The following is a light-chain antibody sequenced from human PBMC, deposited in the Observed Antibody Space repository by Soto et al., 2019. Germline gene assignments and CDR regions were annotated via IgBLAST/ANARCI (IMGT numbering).Light chain of an antibody. CDR1: QRVDSY. CDR2: AAS. Sequence: DIQVTQSPSSLSASVGDSVTLSCQTSQRVDSYIHWYQHQSGKPPKLLIYAASTLQDGVPSRFSGGGSGTAFSLIITGLQPGDSATYYCHQTYTSVATFGQGTKADIK. CDR3: HQTYTSVAT. J-gene: IGKJ1*01. V-gene: IGKV1-39*01.